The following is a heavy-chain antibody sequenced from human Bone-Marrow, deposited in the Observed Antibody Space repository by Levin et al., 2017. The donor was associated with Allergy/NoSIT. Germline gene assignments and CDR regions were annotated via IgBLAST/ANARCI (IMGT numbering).Heavy chain of an antibody. D-gene: IGHD6-19*01. CDR3: AIRIAVTNYFDP. J-gene: IGHJ5*02. V-gene: IGHV1-69*06. CDR1: GGTFYNYA. CDR2: FIPKINSA. Sequence: GASVKVSCTPSGGTFYNYAITWLRQAPGQGLEWMGGFIPKINSASYAPNFLGRPTITADKSATTAHLELNSLRSEDTSVDYCAIRIAVTNYFDPWGQGTVVTVSS.